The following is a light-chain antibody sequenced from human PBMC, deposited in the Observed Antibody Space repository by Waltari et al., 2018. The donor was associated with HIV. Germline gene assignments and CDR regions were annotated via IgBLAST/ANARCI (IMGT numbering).Light chain of an antibody. J-gene: IGLJ1*01. V-gene: IGLV3-25*03. Sequence: SYELKQPPSVSVSPGQPATITCSGDALATQYGFWYQQKAGHAPLVIIYKDSERPSGIPERISGSSSGTTVTLTIREVQAEDEADYYCQSTDSSGSYVFGSGTKVTVL. CDR3: QSTDSSGSYV. CDR2: KDS. CDR1: ALATQY.